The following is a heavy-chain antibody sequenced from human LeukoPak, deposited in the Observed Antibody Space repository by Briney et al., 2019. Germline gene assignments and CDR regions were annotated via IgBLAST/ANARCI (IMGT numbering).Heavy chain of an antibody. CDR3: AKDEKSGSFYFDY. V-gene: IGHV3-7*01. CDR1: GFTFTNYW. Sequence: QSGGSLRLSCAASGFTFTNYWMSWVRQAPGKGLELVANIKQDRSEKYYVDSVKGRFTISRDNAKNSLYLQMNSLRAEDTAVYYCAKDEKSGSFYFDYWGHGTLVTVSS. D-gene: IGHD1-26*01. CDR2: IKQDRSEK. J-gene: IGHJ4*01.